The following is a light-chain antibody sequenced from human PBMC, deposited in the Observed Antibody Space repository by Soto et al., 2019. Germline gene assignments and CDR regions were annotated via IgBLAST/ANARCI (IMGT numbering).Light chain of an antibody. CDR1: QSVSSY. J-gene: IGKJ4*01. V-gene: IGKV3-11*01. CDR3: QQRSIWPT. CDR2: DAS. Sequence: IVLTQSPATLSLSPGERATLSFRASQSVSSYLAWYQQKPGQAPRLLIYDASNRVTGIPARFSGSGSGTDFTITISSLEPEDFAVYYCQQRSIWPTFGGGTKVDI.